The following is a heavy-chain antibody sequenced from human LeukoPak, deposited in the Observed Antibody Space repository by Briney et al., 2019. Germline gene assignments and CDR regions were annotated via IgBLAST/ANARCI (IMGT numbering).Heavy chain of an antibody. CDR2: INPSGGST. V-gene: IGHV1-46*01. CDR1: GDTFTSYY. Sequence: EASVKVSFKASGDTFTSYYMHWVRQAPGQGLEWMGIINPSGGSTSYAQKFQGRVTMTRDTSTSTVYMELSSLRSEDTAVYYCARGSRTDDYGDYYASDYWGQGTLVTVSS. D-gene: IGHD4-17*01. CDR3: ARGSRTDDYGDYYASDY. J-gene: IGHJ4*02.